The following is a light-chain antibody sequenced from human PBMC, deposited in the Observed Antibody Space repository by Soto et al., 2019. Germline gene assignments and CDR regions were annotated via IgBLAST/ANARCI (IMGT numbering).Light chain of an antibody. J-gene: IGKJ1*01. CDR1: QSIGPY. CDR2: DAS. CDR3: QHRSNSPPTWT. Sequence: EIVLTQSPATLSLSPGDRATLSCRASQSIGPYLAWYQQKAGQAPRLLIYDASNRATGIPPRFSGSGSGTEVTITISSLEPEDFAVYFCQHRSNSPPTWTFGQGTKVEIK. V-gene: IGKV3-11*01.